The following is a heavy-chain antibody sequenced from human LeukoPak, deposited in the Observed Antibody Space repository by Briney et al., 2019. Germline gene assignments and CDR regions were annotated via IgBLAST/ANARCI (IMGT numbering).Heavy chain of an antibody. CDR1: GGSFSGYY. D-gene: IGHD3-9*01. V-gene: IGHV4-34*01. Sequence: SETLSLTCAVYGGSFSGYYWSWIRQPPGKGLEWIGEINHSGSTNYNPSLKSRVTISVDTSKNQFSLKLSSVTAADTAVYYCARDGPHYDILTGSSPRQRYFDLWGRGTLVTVSS. CDR2: INHSGST. J-gene: IGHJ2*01. CDR3: ARDGPHYDILTGSSPRQRYFDL.